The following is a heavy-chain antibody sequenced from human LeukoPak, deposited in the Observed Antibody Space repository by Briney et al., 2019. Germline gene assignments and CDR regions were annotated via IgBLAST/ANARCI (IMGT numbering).Heavy chain of an antibody. D-gene: IGHD5-18*01. Sequence: GGSLRLSCAASGFTFSSYAMGWVRQAPGKGLEWVSAITASGGNTYYAASVKGRFTISRDNSKNPLSLQLNSLRAADTAVYYGADINGYGYGRYYFYYWGQGTLVTVSS. J-gene: IGHJ4*02. CDR1: GFTFSSYA. V-gene: IGHV3-23*01. CDR3: ADINGYGYGRYYFYY. CDR2: ITASGGNT.